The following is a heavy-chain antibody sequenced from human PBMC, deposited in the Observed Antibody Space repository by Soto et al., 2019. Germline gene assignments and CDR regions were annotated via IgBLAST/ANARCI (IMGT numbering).Heavy chain of an antibody. Sequence: QMQLQESGPGLVKPSETLSLTCSVSGASISSHYWSWIRQSPGKGLEWIGYIYYSGSTKYNPSIRSRATIPIDTSKCQFCLMLSSVAAAETAVYYCARGLLISDNWFDPWGQGTLVTVSS. CDR2: IYYSGST. CDR3: ARGLLISDNWFDP. CDR1: GASISSHY. V-gene: IGHV4-59*11. J-gene: IGHJ5*02. D-gene: IGHD3-10*01.